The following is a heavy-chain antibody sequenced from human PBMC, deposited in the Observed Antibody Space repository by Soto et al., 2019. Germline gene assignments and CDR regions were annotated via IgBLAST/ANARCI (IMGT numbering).Heavy chain of an antibody. CDR1: GFTFSNAW. CDR3: TTSSGWLGKGFDY. V-gene: IGHV3-15*07. Sequence: GGSLRLSCAASGFTFSNAWMNWVRQAPGKGLEWVGRIKSKTDGGTTDYAAPVKGRFTISRDDSKNTLYLQMNSLKTEDTAVYYCTTSSGWLGKGFDYWGQGTLVTVSS. J-gene: IGHJ4*02. D-gene: IGHD6-19*01. CDR2: IKSKTDGGTT.